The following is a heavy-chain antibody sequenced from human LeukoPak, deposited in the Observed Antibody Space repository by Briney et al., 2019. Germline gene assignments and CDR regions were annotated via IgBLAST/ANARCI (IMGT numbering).Heavy chain of an antibody. CDR1: GFNVSNNY. CDR2: IYSSGST. CDR3: ARRGDGGRSFDY. Sequence: GGSLRLSCAASGFNVSNNYMTWVRQAPGKGLEWVSLIYSSGSTYYADSVKGRFTISRDNSKNTLYLQVNSLRAEDTAVYYCARRGDGGRSFDYWGQGTLSLSPQ. J-gene: IGHJ4*02. D-gene: IGHD4-23*01. V-gene: IGHV3-53*01.